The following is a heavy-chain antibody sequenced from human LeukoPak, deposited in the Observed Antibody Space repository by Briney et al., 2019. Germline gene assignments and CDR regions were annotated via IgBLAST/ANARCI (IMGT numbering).Heavy chain of an antibody. CDR2: INAGNGNT. J-gene: IGHJ4*02. Sequence: RASVKVSCTASGYTFTSYAMHWVRQAPGQRLEWMGWINAGNGNTKYSQKFQGRVTITRDTSASTAYMELSSLRSEDTAVYYCARDLGSGWDGSYFDYWGQGTLVTVSS. D-gene: IGHD6-19*01. CDR1: GYTFTSYA. V-gene: IGHV1-3*01. CDR3: ARDLGSGWDGSYFDY.